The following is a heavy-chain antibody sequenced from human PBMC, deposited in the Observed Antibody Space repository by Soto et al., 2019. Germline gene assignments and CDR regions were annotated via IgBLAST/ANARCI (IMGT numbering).Heavy chain of an antibody. Sequence: SLRLSGSAAGCTFDDYAMRWVRQAPGKGLEWVSSINWNSGSRAYADSVKGRFTISRDNAKNSLYLQMNSLRVEDTALYYCAKDVGLGDSAFDIWGQGKMVTVSS. CDR2: INWNSGSR. J-gene: IGHJ3*02. CDR3: AKDVGLGDSAFDI. V-gene: IGHV3-9*01. CDR1: GCTFDDYA.